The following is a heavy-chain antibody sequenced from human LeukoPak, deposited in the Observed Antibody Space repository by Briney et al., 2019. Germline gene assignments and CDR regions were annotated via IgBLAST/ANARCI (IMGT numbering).Heavy chain of an antibody. D-gene: IGHD6-13*01. CDR1: GFTFSSYA. J-gene: IGHJ4*02. CDR2: ISGSGGST. V-gene: IGHV3-23*01. Sequence: PGGSLRLSCAASGFTFSSYAMSWVRQAPGKGLEWVSAISGSGGSTYYADSVKGRFTISRDNSKNTLYLQMNSLRAEDTAVYYCAKKGIAAAGYNPRGYYFDYWGQGTLVTASS. CDR3: AKKGIAAAGYNPRGYYFDY.